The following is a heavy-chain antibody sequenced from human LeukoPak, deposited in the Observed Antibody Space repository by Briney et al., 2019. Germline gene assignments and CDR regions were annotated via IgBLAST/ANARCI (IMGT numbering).Heavy chain of an antibody. J-gene: IGHJ4*02. V-gene: IGHV1-8*02. D-gene: IGHD3-3*01. CDR2: MNPNSGNT. CDR3: ARGVLDYDFWSGYYTVRYFDY. Sequence: ASVKVSCKASGYTFTGYYMHWVRQAPGQGLEWMGWMNPNSGNTGYAQKFQGRVTMTRNTSISTAYMALSSLRSEDTAVYYCARGVLDYDFWSGYYTVRYFDYWGQGTLVTVSS. CDR1: GYTFTGYY.